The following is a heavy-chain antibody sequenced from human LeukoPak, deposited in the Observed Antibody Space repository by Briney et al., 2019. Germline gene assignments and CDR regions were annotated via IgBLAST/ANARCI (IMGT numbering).Heavy chain of an antibody. CDR3: ASVSASVTMIFDY. J-gene: IGHJ4*02. Sequence: PSQTLSLTCTVSGGSISSGSYYWSWIRQPAGKGLEWIVRIYTSGSTNYNPSLKSRVTISVDTSKNQFSLKLSSVTAADTAVYYCASVSASVTMIFDYWGQGTLVTVSS. CDR1: GGSISSGSYY. V-gene: IGHV4-61*02. CDR2: IYTSGST. D-gene: IGHD3-22*01.